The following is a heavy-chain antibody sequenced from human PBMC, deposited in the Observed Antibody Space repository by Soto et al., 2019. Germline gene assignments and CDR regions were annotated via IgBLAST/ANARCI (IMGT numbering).Heavy chain of an antibody. CDR2: IYATGTT. V-gene: IGHV4-4*07. CDR1: GASISGFY. CDR3: VRDGTKTLRYGFDT. D-gene: IGHD1-1*01. J-gene: IGHJ5*02. Sequence: PSETLSLTCTVSGASISGFYWSWIRKSAGKGLEWIGRIYATGTTDYNPSLKSRVMMSVDTSKKQFSLKLRSVTAADTAVYYCVRDGTKTLRYGFDTWGQG.